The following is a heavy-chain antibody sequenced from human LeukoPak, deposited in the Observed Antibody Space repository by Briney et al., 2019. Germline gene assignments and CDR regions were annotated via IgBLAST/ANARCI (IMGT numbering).Heavy chain of an antibody. CDR3: AKTPSGSSQRYFDY. CDR1: GFTFSSYG. CDR2: ISGSGGST. Sequence: GGSLRLSCAASGFTFSSYGMSWVRQAPGKGLEWVSAISGSGGSTYYADSVKGRFTISRDNSKNTLYLQMNSLRAEDTAVYYCAKTPSGSSQRYFDYWGQGTLGTVSP. D-gene: IGHD1-26*01. J-gene: IGHJ4*02. V-gene: IGHV3-23*01.